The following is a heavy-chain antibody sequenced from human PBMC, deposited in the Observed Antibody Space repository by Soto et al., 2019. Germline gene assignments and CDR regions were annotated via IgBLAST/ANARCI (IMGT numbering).Heavy chain of an antibody. CDR1: GGTFSSYA. Sequence: SVKVSCKASGGTFSSYAISWVRQAPGQGLEWMGGIIPIFGTANYAQKFQGRVTITADESTSTAYMELSSLRSEDTVVYYCASWGIAAAKYQNYYYYGMDVWGQGTTVTVSS. D-gene: IGHD6-25*01. J-gene: IGHJ6*02. V-gene: IGHV1-69*13. CDR2: IIPIFGTA. CDR3: ASWGIAAAKYQNYYYYGMDV.